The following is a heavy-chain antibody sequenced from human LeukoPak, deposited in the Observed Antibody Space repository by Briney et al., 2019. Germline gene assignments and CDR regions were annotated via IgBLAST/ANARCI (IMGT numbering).Heavy chain of an antibody. V-gene: IGHV1-2*02. D-gene: IGHD3-3*01. CDR3: ARDRGYDFWSGYYGFYFDY. Sequence: ASVKVSCKASGCTFTGDYMHWVRQAPGQGLEWMGWINPNSGGTNYAQKFQGRVTMTRDTSISTAYMELSRLRSDDTAVYYCARDRGYDFWSGYYGFYFDYWGQGTLVTVSS. CDR2: INPNSGGT. J-gene: IGHJ4*02. CDR1: GCTFTGDY.